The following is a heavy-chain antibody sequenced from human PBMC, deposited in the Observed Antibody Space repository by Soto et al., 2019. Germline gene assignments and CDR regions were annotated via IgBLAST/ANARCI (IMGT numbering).Heavy chain of an antibody. CDR1: GFTFDDYA. V-gene: IGHV3-9*01. CDR2: ISWNSGSI. J-gene: IGHJ5*02. Sequence: EVQLVESGGGLVQPGRSLRLSCAASGFTFDDYAMHWVRQAPGKGLEWVSGISWNSGSIGYADSVKGRFTISRDNAKNSLYLQMNSLRAEDTALYYCAKGNVGWFEANWFDPWGQGTLVTVSS. CDR3: AKGNVGWFEANWFDP. D-gene: IGHD3-10*01.